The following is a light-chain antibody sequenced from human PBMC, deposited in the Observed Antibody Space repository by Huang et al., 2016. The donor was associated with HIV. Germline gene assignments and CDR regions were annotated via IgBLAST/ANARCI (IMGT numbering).Light chain of an antibody. CDR1: QSVSSS. Sequence: EIVMTQSPATLSVSPGERATLSCRASQSVSSSYLAWYQQKPGQAPRLLINGASTRANGIPARFSGSGSGTDCTLCISSLQSEDFAVYYCQQYNNWPPWTFGQGTKVEIK. CDR2: GAS. V-gene: IGKV3-15*01. CDR3: QQYNNWPPWT. J-gene: IGKJ1*01.